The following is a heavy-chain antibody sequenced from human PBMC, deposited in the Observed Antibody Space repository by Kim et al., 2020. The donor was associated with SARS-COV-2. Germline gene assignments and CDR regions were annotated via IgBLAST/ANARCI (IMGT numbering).Heavy chain of an antibody. Sequence: VKSRITINPDTSKNQFSLQLNSVTPEDTAVYYCARVVTMVRGVSRYGMDVWGQGTTVTVSS. J-gene: IGHJ6*02. V-gene: IGHV6-1*01. D-gene: IGHD3-10*01. CDR3: ARVVTMVRGVSRYGMDV.